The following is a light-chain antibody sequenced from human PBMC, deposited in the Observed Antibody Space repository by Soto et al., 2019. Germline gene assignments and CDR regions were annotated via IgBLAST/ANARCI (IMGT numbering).Light chain of an antibody. CDR2: DDS. J-gene: IGLJ3*02. V-gene: IGLV3-21*02. CDR1: NIGSKS. CDR3: QLWDSKSNHWV. Sequence: SYELTQPPSVSVAPGQTARIACGGNNIGSKSVHWYQQKPGQAPVLVVYDDSDRPSGIPERFSGSDSGNTSSLTIIRVEAGDEADYYCQLWDSKSNHWVFGGRTKVTVL.